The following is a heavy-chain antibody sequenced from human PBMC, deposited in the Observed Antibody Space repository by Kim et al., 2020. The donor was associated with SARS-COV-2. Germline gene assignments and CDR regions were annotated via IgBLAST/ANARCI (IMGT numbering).Heavy chain of an antibody. D-gene: IGHD3-10*01. V-gene: IGHV3-48*03. J-gene: IGHJ4*02. CDR3: ARDLGASGSLDF. Sequence: ADSLKGRITISRDNAGNSLYMQMSSLRADDTAIYYCARDLGASGSLDFWGPGTLVSVSS.